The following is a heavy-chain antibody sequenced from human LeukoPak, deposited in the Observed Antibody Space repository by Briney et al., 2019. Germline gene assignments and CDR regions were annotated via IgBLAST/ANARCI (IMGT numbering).Heavy chain of an antibody. CDR2: INHSGST. D-gene: IGHD3-10*01. CDR3: ERHRFDYYGSGSYYTP. CDR1: GESFSDYY. J-gene: IGHJ5*02. V-gene: IGHV4-34*01. Sequence: PSETLSLTCGVYGESFSDYYWSWIRQPPGKGLEWIGEINHSGSTNYNPSLKSRVTISVDTSKNQFSLKLSSATAADTAVYYCERHRFDYYGSGSYYTPWGQGTLVTVSS.